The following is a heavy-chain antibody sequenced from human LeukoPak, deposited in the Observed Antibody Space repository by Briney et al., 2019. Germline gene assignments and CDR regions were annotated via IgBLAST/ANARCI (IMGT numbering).Heavy chain of an antibody. J-gene: IGHJ4*02. V-gene: IGHV4-59*01. Sequence: SETLSLTCTVSGGSISSYYWSWIRQPPGKGLEWIGYIYYSGSTNYNPSLKSRVTISVDASKNQFSLKLSSVTAADTAVYYCARDVSPIVVADLGEEKTETDYWGQGTLVTVSS. CDR1: GGSISSYY. CDR2: IYYSGST. D-gene: IGHD6-19*01. CDR3: ARDVSPIVVADLGEEKTETDY.